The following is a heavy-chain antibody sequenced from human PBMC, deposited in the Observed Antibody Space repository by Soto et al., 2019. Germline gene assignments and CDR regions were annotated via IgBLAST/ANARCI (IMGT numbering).Heavy chain of an antibody. V-gene: IGHV4-30-4*01. CDR1: GGSISSGDYY. Sequence: TLSLTCTVSGGSISSGDYYWSWIRQPPGKGLEWIGYIYYSGSTYYNPSLKSRVTISVDTSKNQFSLRLSSVTAADTAVYYCARDGEYYYDSSGYYRGNYYYGMDVWGQGTTVTVSS. CDR3: ARDGEYYYDSSGYYRGNYYYGMDV. J-gene: IGHJ6*02. D-gene: IGHD3-22*01. CDR2: IYYSGST.